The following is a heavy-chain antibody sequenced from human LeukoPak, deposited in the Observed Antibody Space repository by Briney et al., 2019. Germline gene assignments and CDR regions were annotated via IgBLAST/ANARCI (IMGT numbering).Heavy chain of an antibody. CDR1: GYSISSGYY. CDR2: IYQSGST. CDR3: ARDYVAFDI. J-gene: IGHJ3*02. D-gene: IGHD3-16*01. V-gene: IGHV4-38-2*02. Sequence: SETLSLTCTVSGYSISSGYYWGWIRQPPGKGLEWIGSIYQSGSTYYNPSLKSRVTISVDTSKNQFSLKLSSVTAADTAVYYCARDYVAFDIWGQGTMVTVSS.